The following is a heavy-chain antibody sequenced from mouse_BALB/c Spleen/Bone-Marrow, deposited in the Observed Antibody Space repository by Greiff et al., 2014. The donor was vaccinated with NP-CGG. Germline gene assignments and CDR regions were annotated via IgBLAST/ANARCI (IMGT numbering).Heavy chain of an antibody. CDR3: ARDTGNYVRFAY. V-gene: IGHV7-3*02. J-gene: IGHJ3*01. CDR1: GFTFTDYY. Sequence: EVKVVESGGGLVQPGGSLRLSCATSGFTFTDYYMSWVRQPPGKALEWLGFIRNKANGYTTEYSASVKGRFTISRDNSQSFLYIKMNTLRAEDSATYYCARDTGNYVRFAYWGQGTLVTVSA. CDR2: IRNKANGYTT. D-gene: IGHD2-1*01.